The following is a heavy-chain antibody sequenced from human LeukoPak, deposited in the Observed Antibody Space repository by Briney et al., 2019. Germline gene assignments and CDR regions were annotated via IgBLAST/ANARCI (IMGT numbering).Heavy chain of an antibody. D-gene: IGHD1-26*01. V-gene: IGHV1-2*02. J-gene: IGHJ4*02. Sequence: ASVKVSCKASGYTFTGYYMHWVRQAPGQGLEWMGWINPNSGGTNYAQKFQGRVTMTRDTSISTAYMELSRLRSDDTAVYYCAREWELLKEIDYWGQGTLVTVSS. CDR1: GYTFTGYY. CDR3: AREWELLKEIDY. CDR2: INPNSGGT.